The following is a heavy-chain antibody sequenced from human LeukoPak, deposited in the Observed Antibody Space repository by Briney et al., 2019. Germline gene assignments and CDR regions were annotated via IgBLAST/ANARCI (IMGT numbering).Heavy chain of an antibody. CDR2: IYTSGST. CDR3: ARGVISSWSYYFDY. J-gene: IGHJ4*02. CDR1: GGSISSGSYY. V-gene: IGHV4-61*02. D-gene: IGHD6-13*01. Sequence: PSQTLSLTCTVSGGSISSGSYYWSWIRQPAGKGLEWIGRIYTSGSTNYNPSLKSRVTISVDTSKNQFSLKLSSVTAAGTAVYYCARGVISSWSYYFDYWGQGTLVTVSS.